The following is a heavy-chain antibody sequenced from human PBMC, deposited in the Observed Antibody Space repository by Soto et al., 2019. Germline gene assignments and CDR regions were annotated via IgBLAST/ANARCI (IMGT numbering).Heavy chain of an antibody. CDR2: INHSGST. CDR1: GGSFSGYY. Sequence: SETLSLTCAVYGGSFSGYYWSWIRQPPGKGLEWIGEINHSGSTNYNPSLKSRVTISVDTSKNQFSLKLSSVTAADTAVYYCARYCSGGSCYSGFDYWGQGTLVTVSS. CDR3: ARYCSGGSCYSGFDY. D-gene: IGHD2-15*01. V-gene: IGHV4-34*01. J-gene: IGHJ4*02.